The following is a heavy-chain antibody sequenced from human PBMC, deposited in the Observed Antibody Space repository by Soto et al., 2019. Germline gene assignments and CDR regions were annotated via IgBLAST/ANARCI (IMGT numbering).Heavy chain of an antibody. J-gene: IGHJ4*02. D-gene: IGHD1-26*01. CDR3: ARGGASPRTFDY. Sequence: PGESVTISCKGSGYNFAGYWIAWVLQMPGKGLELMGIIYPSDSDTRYRPSFQGQVTISADKSISSAYLQWSSLRASDTAMYYCARGGASPRTFDYWGQGTTVTVSS. CDR1: GYNFAGYW. CDR2: IYPSDSDT. V-gene: IGHV5-51*01.